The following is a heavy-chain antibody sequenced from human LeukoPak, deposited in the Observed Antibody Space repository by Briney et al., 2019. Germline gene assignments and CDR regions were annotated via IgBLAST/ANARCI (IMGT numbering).Heavy chain of an antibody. Sequence: GGSLRLSCAVSGFTASGFTFSRNSMSWVRQAPGKGLDWVASIREDGSEKYYVDSVKGRFTISRDNAKNSLYLQMNSLRAEDTAVYYCARAGYWGQGTLVTVSS. V-gene: IGHV3-7*05. CDR3: ARAGY. CDR1: GFTFSRNS. J-gene: IGHJ4*02. CDR2: IREDGSEK.